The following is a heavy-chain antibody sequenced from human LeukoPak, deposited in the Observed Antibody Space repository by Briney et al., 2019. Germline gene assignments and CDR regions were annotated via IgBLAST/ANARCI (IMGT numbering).Heavy chain of an antibody. D-gene: IGHD3-3*01. CDR1: GFTFSSYG. CDR3: ARDPDSRGNYYYGMDV. CDR2: IWYDGSNK. J-gene: IGHJ6*02. Sequence: PGGSLRLSCAASGFTFSSYGMHWVRQAPGKGLEWVAVIWYDGSNKYYADSVKGRFTISRDNSKNTLYLQMNSLRAEDTAVYYCARDPDSRGNYYYGMDVWGQGTTVTVSS. V-gene: IGHV3-33*01.